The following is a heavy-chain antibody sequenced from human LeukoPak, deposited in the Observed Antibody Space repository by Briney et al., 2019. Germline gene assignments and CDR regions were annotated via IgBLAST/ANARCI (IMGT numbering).Heavy chain of an antibody. V-gene: IGHV3-33*01. CDR3: ARDALIQLWAFGY. CDR2: IWYDGSNK. D-gene: IGHD5-18*01. Sequence: SCKASGYTFTAYYMHWVRQAPGKGLEWVAVIWYDGSNKYYADSVKGRFTISRDNSKNTLYLQMNSLRAEDTAVYYCARDALIQLWAFGYWGQGTLVTVSS. J-gene: IGHJ4*02. CDR1: GYTFTAYY.